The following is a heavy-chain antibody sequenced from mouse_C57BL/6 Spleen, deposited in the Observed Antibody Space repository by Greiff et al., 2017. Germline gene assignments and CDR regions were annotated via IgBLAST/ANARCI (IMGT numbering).Heavy chain of an antibody. V-gene: IGHV5-17*01. Sequence: EVMLVESGGGLVKPGGSLKLSCAASGFTFSDYGMHWVRQAPEKGLEWVAYISSGSSTIYYADTVKGRFTISRDNAKNTLFLQMTSLRSEDAAMCYCAREGARDYFDYWGQGTTLTVSS. CDR2: ISSGSSTI. CDR3: AREGARDYFDY. J-gene: IGHJ2*01. CDR1: GFTFSDYG.